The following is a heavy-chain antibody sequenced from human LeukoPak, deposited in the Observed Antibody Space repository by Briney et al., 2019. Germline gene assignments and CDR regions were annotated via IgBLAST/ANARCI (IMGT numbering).Heavy chain of an antibody. J-gene: IGHJ5*02. CDR2: IYHSGST. V-gene: IGHV4-4*02. Sequence: PGGSLRLSCAASGFTFSNAWMSWVRQPPGKGLEWIGEIYHSGSTNYSPSLKSRVTISVDKSKNQFSLKLSSVTAADTAVYYCARRGRGGSSNWFDPWGQGTLVTVSS. CDR3: ARRGRGGSSNWFDP. D-gene: IGHD2-15*01. CDR1: GFTFSNAW.